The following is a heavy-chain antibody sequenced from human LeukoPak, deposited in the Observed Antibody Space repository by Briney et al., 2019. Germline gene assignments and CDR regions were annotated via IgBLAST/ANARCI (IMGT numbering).Heavy chain of an antibody. J-gene: IGHJ4*02. CDR3: AKGSMVRGVIKYSEETPTDY. D-gene: IGHD3-10*01. CDR2: ISYDGSNK. V-gene: IGHV3-30*04. CDR1: GFTFSSYA. Sequence: GGSLRLSCAASGFTFSSYAMHWVRQAPGKGLEWVAVISYDGSNKYYADSVKGRFTISRDNSKNTLYLQMNSLGAEDTAVYYCAKGSMVRGVIKYSEETPTDYWGQGTLVT.